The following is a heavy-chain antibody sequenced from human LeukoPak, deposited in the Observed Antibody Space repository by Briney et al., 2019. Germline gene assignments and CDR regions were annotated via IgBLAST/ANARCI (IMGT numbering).Heavy chain of an antibody. CDR1: GFTFTSSA. Sequence: EASVKVSCKASGFTFTSSAMQWVRQARGQRLEWIGWIVVGSGNTNYAQKFQERVTITRDMSTSTAYMELSSLRSEDTAVYYCAARSYCDYVWGSYRSNWYFDLWGRGTLVTVSS. CDR2: IVVGSGNT. CDR3: AARSYCDYVWGSYRSNWYFDL. J-gene: IGHJ2*01. V-gene: IGHV1-58*02. D-gene: IGHD3-16*02.